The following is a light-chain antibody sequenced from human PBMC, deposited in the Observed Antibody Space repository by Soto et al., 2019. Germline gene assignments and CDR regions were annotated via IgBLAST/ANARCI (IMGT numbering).Light chain of an antibody. J-gene: IGKJ2*01. CDR3: LQDHNYPRT. V-gene: IGKV1-6*01. CDR1: QGIGNE. Sequence: AIQMTQSPSSLSASVGDRVTITCRASQGIGNELGWYQQKAGKAPKLLIYGASNLQSGVSVRFSGSGSGTDFTPTISNLQPEDFATYYCLQDHNYPRTFGQGTKLDIK. CDR2: GAS.